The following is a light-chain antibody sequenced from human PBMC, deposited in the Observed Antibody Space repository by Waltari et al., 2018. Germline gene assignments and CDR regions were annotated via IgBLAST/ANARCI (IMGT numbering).Light chain of an antibody. CDR1: RSDVGAYNS. CDR3: SSYTRTSTVI. CDR2: YVT. J-gene: IGLJ2*01. V-gene: IGLV2-14*03. Sequence: QSALTQPASVSGSPGQSITIYCTGTRSDVGAYNSTYWYQQPQGNAPKLMIYYVTNRPSGFSHRFSGSKSGNTASLTISGLQAEDEADYYCSSYTRTSTVIFGGGTKLTVL.